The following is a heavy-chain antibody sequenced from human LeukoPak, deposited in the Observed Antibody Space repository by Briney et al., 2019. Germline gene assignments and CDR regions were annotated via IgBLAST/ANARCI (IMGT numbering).Heavy chain of an antibody. CDR2: MYHSGST. V-gene: IGHV4-38-2*02. D-gene: IGHD2-15*01. CDR1: GYSISSGYY. CDR3: ASTIVDCSGGSCYGRRNWFDP. J-gene: IGHJ5*02. Sequence: PSETLSLTCTVSGYSISSGYYWGRIRQPPGKGLEWIGSMYHSGSTNYNPSLKSRVTISVDTSKNQFSLKLSSVTAADTAVYYCASTIVDCSGGSCYGRRNWFDPWGQGTLVTVSS.